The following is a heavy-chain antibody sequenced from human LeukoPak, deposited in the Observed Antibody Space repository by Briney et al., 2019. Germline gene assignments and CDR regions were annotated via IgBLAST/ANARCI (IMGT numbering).Heavy chain of an antibody. CDR2: IIPIFGTA. CDR3: ARVGDYKPFDY. D-gene: IGHD4-17*01. V-gene: IGHV1-69*01. J-gene: IGHJ4*02. Sequence: VRQAPGQGLEWMGGIIPIFGTANYAQKFQGRVTITADESTSTDYMELSSLRSEDTAVYYCARVGDYKPFDYWGQGTLVTVSS.